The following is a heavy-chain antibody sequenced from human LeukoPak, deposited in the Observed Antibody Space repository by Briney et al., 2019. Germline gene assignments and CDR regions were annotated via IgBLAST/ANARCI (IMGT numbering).Heavy chain of an antibody. V-gene: IGHV4-61*02. D-gene: IGHD4-17*01. CDR3: ARGDSYGEYPYYYYGMDV. CDR1: GGSISSGSYY. J-gene: IGHJ6*02. Sequence: PSETLSLTCTVSGGSISSGSYYWSWIRQPAGTGLEWLGRIYTSGSTNYNPSLKSRVTISVDTSKNQFSLKLSSVTAADTAVYYCARGDSYGEYPYYYYGMDVWGQGTTVTVSS. CDR2: IYTSGST.